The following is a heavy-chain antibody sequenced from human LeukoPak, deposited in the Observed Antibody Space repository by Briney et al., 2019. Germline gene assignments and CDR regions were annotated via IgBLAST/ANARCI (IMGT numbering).Heavy chain of an antibody. V-gene: IGHV4-39*02. CDR3: ARDFYYYGMDV. Sequence: SETLSLTCTVSGGSINSGSYYWDWIRQPPGKGLEWIGNIYYSGSTYYNPSLKSRVTISVDTSKNQFSLNLSSVTAADTAVYYCARDFYYYGMDVWGQGTTVTVSS. CDR1: GGSINSGSYY. CDR2: IYYSGST. J-gene: IGHJ6*02.